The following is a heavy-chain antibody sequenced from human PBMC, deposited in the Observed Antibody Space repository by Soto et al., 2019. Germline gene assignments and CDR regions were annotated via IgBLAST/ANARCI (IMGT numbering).Heavy chain of an antibody. D-gene: IGHD6-13*01. CDR1: GFTFSSYG. CDR3: ARTAGGSIRSALDI. CDR2: IPNTENKK. J-gene: IGHJ3*02. Sequence: QVHLEESGGGVVQPGTSLRLSCVASGFTFSSYGMHWVRQAPGKGLEWVAVIPNTENKKYYADSVKGRFTISRDNSQNSMFLKMGSMMSEDTAIYYCARTAGGSIRSALDIWGHGTMVTVS. V-gene: IGHV3-30-3*01.